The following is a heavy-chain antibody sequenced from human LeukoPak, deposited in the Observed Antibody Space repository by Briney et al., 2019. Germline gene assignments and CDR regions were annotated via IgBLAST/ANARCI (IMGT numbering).Heavy chain of an antibody. CDR1: GYTFTSYG. V-gene: IGHV1-18*01. CDR3: AREIEGLYYYDSSGYYYAY. J-gene: IGHJ4*02. Sequence: GASVKVSCKASGYTFTSYGISWVRQAPGQGLEWMGWISAYNGNTNYAQKLQGRVTMTTDTSTSTAYMELRSLRSDDTAVYYCAREIEGLYYYDSSGYYYAYWGQGTLVTVSS. D-gene: IGHD3-22*01. CDR2: ISAYNGNT.